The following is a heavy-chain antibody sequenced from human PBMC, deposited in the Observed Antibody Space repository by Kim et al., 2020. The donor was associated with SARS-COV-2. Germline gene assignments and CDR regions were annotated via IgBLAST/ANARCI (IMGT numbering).Heavy chain of an antibody. Sequence: GGSLRLSCAASGFTFSDYWMHWVRQTPGKGLVWVSRINRDGRSISYADSVRSRFTISRDDAKKTXYLQMNSLRVEDTGVYYCARYYGSGTYALDVWGQGTTVIVSS. CDR1: GFTFSDYW. CDR2: INRDGRSI. D-gene: IGHD3-10*01. V-gene: IGHV3-74*01. J-gene: IGHJ6*02. CDR3: ARYYGSGTYALDV.